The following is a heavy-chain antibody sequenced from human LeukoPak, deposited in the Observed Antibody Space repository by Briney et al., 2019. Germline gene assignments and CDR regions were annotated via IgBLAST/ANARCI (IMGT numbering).Heavy chain of an antibody. CDR3: ARSGYSYGYGAQNYYYGMDV. D-gene: IGHD5-18*01. CDR2: IGTAGDT. J-gene: IGHJ6*02. CDR1: GFTFSSYD. V-gene: IGHV3-13*01. Sequence: SGGSLRLSCAASGFTFSSYDMHWVRQATGKGLEWVSAIGTAGDTYYPGSVKGRFTISRENAKNSLYLQMNSLRAGDTAVYYCARSGYSYGYGAQNYYYGMDVWGQGTTVTVSS.